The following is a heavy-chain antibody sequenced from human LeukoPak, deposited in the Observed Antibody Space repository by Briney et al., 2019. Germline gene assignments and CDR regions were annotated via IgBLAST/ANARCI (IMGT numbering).Heavy chain of an antibody. CDR2: ISSSGSTI. CDR1: GFTFSSYE. Sequence: HTGGSLRLSCAASGFTFSSYEMNWVRQAPGKGLEWVSYISSSGSTIYYAGSVKGRFTISRDNAKNSLYLQMNSLRAGDTAVYYCARDLPYYYYMDVWGKGTTVTVSS. V-gene: IGHV3-48*03. J-gene: IGHJ6*03. CDR3: ARDLPYYYYMDV.